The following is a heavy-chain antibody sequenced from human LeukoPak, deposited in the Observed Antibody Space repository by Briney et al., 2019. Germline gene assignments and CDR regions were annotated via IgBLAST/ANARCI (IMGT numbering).Heavy chain of an antibody. J-gene: IGHJ4*02. CDR3: ARGYYFDSSGYPSHNINALNDF. CDR2: ILYSGST. V-gene: IGHV4-39*07. CDR1: GGSLTTTTHH. D-gene: IGHD3-22*01. Sequence: PSETLSLTCTVSGGSLTTTTHHWGWIRQSPGKGLEWFGSILYSGSTHYNPSLKSRVTIPVHTSKNQFSLKLSSVTAADTAVYYCARGYYFDSSGYPSHNINALNDFWGQGTLVTVSS.